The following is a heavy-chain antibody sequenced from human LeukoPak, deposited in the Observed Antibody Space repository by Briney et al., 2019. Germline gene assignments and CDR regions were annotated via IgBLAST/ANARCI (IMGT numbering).Heavy chain of an antibody. Sequence: GGSLRLSCAASGFTFTTYWMSWVRQAPEKGLEWVANIKEDGSEIHYVDSVKGRFTISRDNAENSLYLQMDSLRAEYTAVYYCARSGSDFDYWGQGTLVTVSS. CDR2: IKEDGSEI. CDR1: GFTFTTYW. CDR3: ARSGSDFDY. D-gene: IGHD1-26*01. V-gene: IGHV3-7*01. J-gene: IGHJ4*02.